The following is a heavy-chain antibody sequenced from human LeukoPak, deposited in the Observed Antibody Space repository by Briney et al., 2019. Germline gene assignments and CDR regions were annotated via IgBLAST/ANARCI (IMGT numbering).Heavy chain of an antibody. V-gene: IGHV4-34*01. CDR3: ARALWGSTSLFDY. CDR2: INHSGST. D-gene: IGHD2-2*01. CDR1: GGSFSGYY. Sequence: SETLSLTCAVYGGSFSGYYWSWIRQPPGKGLEWNGEINHSGSTNYNPSLKSRVTISVDTSKNQFSLKLSSVTAADTAVYYCARALWGSTSLFDYWGQGTLVTVSS. J-gene: IGHJ4*02.